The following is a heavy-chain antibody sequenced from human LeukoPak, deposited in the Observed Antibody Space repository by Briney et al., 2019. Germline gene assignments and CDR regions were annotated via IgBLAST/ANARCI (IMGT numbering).Heavy chain of an antibody. J-gene: IGHJ6*03. D-gene: IGHD1-26*01. CDR1: GGTFSSYA. CDR2: IIPIFGTA. Sequence: ASVKVSCKASGGTFSSYAISWVRQAPGQGLEWMGGIIPIFGTANYAQKFQGRVTITTDESTSTAYMELSSLRSEDTAVYYCARVLRGSYYYYYMDVWGKGTTVTVSS. V-gene: IGHV1-69*05. CDR3: ARVLRGSYYYYYMDV.